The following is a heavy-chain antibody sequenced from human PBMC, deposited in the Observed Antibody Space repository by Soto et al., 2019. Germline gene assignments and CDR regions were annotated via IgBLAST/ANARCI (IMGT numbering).Heavy chain of an antibody. D-gene: IGHD2-2*02. Sequence: GGSLRLSCAASGFTFSSYSMNWVRQAPGKGLEWVSSISSSSYIYYADSVKGRFTISRDNAKNSLYLQMNSLRAEDTAVYYCARGSLGYCSSTSCYMFDYWGQGTLVTVSS. CDR2: ISSSSYI. CDR1: GFTFSSYS. V-gene: IGHV3-21*01. CDR3: ARGSLGYCSSTSCYMFDY. J-gene: IGHJ4*02.